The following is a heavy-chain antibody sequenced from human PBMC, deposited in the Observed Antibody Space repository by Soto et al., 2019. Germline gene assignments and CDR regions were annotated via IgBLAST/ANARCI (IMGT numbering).Heavy chain of an antibody. D-gene: IGHD2-2*01. J-gene: IGHJ5*02. CDR2: ISGNGGST. CDR3: AKDNCISTSCYRLYNWFDP. V-gene: IGHV3-23*01. Sequence: TGGSLRLSCAASGFTFSSCAMSWVRQAPGKGLEWVSTISGNGGSTYYGDSVKGRFTISRDNSKNTLYLQMNSLRAEDTAVYYCAKDNCISTSCYRLYNWFDPWGQGTLVTVSS. CDR1: GFTFSSCA.